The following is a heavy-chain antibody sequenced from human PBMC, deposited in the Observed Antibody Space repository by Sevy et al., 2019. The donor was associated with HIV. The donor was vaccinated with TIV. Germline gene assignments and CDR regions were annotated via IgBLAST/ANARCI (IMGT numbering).Heavy chain of an antibody. CDR2: ISGSGGST. V-gene: IGHV3-23*01. Sequence: GGSLILSCAASGFTFSSYAMSWVRQAPGKGLEWVSAISGSGGSTYYADSVKGRFTISRDNSKNTLYLQMNSLRAEDTAVYYCAKGSVVVPAAYDAFDIWGQGTMVTISS. CDR3: AKGSVVVPAAYDAFDI. J-gene: IGHJ3*02. CDR1: GFTFSSYA. D-gene: IGHD2-2*01.